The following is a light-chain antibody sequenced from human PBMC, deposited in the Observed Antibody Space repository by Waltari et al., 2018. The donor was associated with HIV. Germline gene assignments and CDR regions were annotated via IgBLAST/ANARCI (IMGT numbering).Light chain of an antibody. CDR1: KSISSY. V-gene: IGKV1-39*01. CDR3: QQGYNTPHT. Sequence: DIQMTQSPSSLSASVGDRVTITCRASKSISSYLNWYQQTPGKAPKLLIYAASNLQSGVPSRFSASGSGTDFTLTISSLQPEDFATYYCQQGYNTPHTFGQGTKLDIK. J-gene: IGKJ2*01. CDR2: AAS.